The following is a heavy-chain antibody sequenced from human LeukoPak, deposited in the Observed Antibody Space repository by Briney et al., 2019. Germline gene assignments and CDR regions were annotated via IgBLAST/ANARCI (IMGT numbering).Heavy chain of an antibody. J-gene: IGHJ1*01. CDR3: ARRIAGSDTGGYFQE. V-gene: IGHV3-53*01. Sequence: PGGSLRLSCAASGFIVSSNYMSWVRQAPGKGLEWVSVIYSGGRTYYADSVKGRFTISRDNAGNSLYLQMSSLRAEDTAVYYCARRIAGSDTGGYFQEWGQGTLATVSS. CDR1: GFIVSSNY. D-gene: IGHD6-13*01. CDR2: IYSGGRT.